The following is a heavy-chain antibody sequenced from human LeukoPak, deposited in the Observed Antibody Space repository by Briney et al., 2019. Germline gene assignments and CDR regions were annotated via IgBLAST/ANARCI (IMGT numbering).Heavy chain of an antibody. J-gene: IGHJ4*02. CDR1: GFTVSSNY. D-gene: IGHD5-18*01. V-gene: IGHV3-53*01. Sequence: PGGSLRLSCAASGFTVSSNYMSWVRQAPGKGLEWVSLIYSGGSTYYADSVKGRFTISRDNSRNTVYLQMNSLRAEDTAVYYCANDLGWIQLNLGRGQGTLVTVSS. CDR2: IYSGGST. CDR3: ANDLGWIQLNLG.